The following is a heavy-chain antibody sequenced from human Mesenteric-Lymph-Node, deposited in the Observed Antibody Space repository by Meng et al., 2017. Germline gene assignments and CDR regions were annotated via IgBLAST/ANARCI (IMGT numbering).Heavy chain of an antibody. CDR1: GYSLTSYG. CDR2: IIPILGIA. V-gene: IGHV1-69*04. CDR3: ARASGSYYGDWDY. D-gene: IGHD1-26*01. Sequence: SVKVSCKASGYSLTSYGLSWVRQAPGQGLEWMGRIIPILGIANYAQKFQGRVTITADKSTSTAYMELSSLRSEDTAVYYCARASGSYYGDWDYWGQGTLVTVSS. J-gene: IGHJ4*02.